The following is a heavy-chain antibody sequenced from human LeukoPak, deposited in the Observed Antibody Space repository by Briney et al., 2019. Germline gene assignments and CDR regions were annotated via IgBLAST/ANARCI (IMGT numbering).Heavy chain of an antibody. V-gene: IGHV3-33*01. CDR2: IWYDGSNK. J-gene: IGHJ4*02. CDR1: GFTFSSYG. Sequence: VGSLRLSCAASGFTFSSYGMHWVRQAPGKGLEWVAVIWYDGSNKYYADSVKGRFTISRDNSKNTLYLQMNSLRAEDTAVYYCARGGPVPAAGGYFDYWGQGTLVTVSS. D-gene: IGHD2-2*01. CDR3: ARGGPVPAAGGYFDY.